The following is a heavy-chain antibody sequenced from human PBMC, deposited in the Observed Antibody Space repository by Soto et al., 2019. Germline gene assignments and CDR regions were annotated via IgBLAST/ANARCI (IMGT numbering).Heavy chain of an antibody. D-gene: IGHD2-2*01. J-gene: IGHJ5*02. CDR3: AMSNPPKIVVVGDSNWFDP. V-gene: IGHV5-51*01. CDR1: GYSFTSYW. CDR2: IYPGDSDT. Sequence: GESLKISCKGSGYSFTSYWIGWVRQMPGKGLEWMGIIYPGDSDTRYSPSFQGQVTISADKSSGTAYLQWSSLKASDTAMYYCAMSNPPKIVVVGDSNWFDPWGQGTLVTVSS.